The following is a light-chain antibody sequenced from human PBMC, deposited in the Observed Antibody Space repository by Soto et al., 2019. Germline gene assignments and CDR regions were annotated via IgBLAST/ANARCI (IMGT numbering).Light chain of an antibody. Sequence: EIVLTQSPATLSLSPGERATLSCRASQSVSSYLAWHQQKPGQAPRLLIYAASNRATGIPARFSGSGSGTDFTLTISSQEPEDVAVYYCQHRSNWPLTFGQGTQLEIK. CDR3: QHRSNWPLT. CDR2: AAS. V-gene: IGKV3-11*01. CDR1: QSVSSY. J-gene: IGKJ2*01.